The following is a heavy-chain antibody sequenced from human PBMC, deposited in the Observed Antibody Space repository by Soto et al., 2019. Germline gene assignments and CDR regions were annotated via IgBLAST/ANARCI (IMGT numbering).Heavy chain of an antibody. V-gene: IGHV3-23*01. D-gene: IGHD3-3*01. J-gene: IGHJ4*02. Sequence: PGGSLRLSCAASGFTFSDYAMAWVRQAPGKGLEWVSNISGSGGSTYYADSAKGRFTVSRDNSKNTLYLQMNSLRAEDTALYYCAKKSVRSYFDYWGQGTQVTVSS. CDR2: ISGSGGST. CDR1: GFTFSDYA. CDR3: AKKSVRSYFDY.